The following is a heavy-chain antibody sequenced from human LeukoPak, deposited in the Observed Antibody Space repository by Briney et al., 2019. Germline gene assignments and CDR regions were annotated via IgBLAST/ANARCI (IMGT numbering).Heavy chain of an antibody. D-gene: IGHD1-1*01. J-gene: IGHJ5*01. Sequence: SETLSLTCSVSGGSISTYYWSWIRQPPGKGLEWIGYIHYSGNTNYNPSLKSRVTISVDTSKNQFSLKVSSVTAADTAVYYCAREGTAGTNHNWFDSWGQGALVTVSS. CDR3: AREGTAGTNHNWFDS. V-gene: IGHV4-59*01. CDR1: GGSISTYY. CDR2: IHYSGNT.